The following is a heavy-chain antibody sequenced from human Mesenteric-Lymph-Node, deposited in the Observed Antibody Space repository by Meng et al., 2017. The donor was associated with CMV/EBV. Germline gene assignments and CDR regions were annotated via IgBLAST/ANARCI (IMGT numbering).Heavy chain of an antibody. V-gene: IGHV3-74*01. CDR1: GFTFSSHW. Sequence: GESLKISCAASGFTFSSHWMHWVRQVPGKGLVWVSTITNEGSRTFYADSVKGRFTISRDNAKNTVYLQMDSLSAEDTAVYYCARDYYYGSGSYHIWAYWGQGTLVTVSS. CDR2: ITNEGSRT. D-gene: IGHD3-10*01. CDR3: ARDYYYGSGSYHIWAY. J-gene: IGHJ4*02.